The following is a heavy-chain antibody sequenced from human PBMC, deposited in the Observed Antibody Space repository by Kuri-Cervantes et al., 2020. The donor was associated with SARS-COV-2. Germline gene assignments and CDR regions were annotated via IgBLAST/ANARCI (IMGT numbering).Heavy chain of an antibody. J-gene: IGHJ3*02. V-gene: IGHV4-34*01. CDR3: ARPNIKQWPVLFGTGSAFDI. Sequence: SQTLSLTCAVYGGSFSGYYWSWIRQPPGKGLEWIGEINHSGSTNYNPSLKSRVTISVDTSKNQFSLKLSSVTAADTAVYYCARPNIKQWPVLFGTGSAFDIWGQGTMVTVSS. D-gene: IGHD6-19*01. CDR2: INHSGST. CDR1: GGSFSGYY.